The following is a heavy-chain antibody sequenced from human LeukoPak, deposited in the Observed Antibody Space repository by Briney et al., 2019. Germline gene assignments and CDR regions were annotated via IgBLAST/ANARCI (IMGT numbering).Heavy chain of an antibody. CDR3: AKDLDPSTESYPDY. CDR1: RFSFSNYG. J-gene: IGHJ4*02. CDR2: IRYDGNKI. V-gene: IGHV3-30*02. Sequence: GGSLRLSCAASRFSFSNYGMHWVRQAPGKGLEWVSYIRYDGNKIYYADSMKGRFTISRDNSKNMLYLQMDSLRPDDTALYYCAKDLDPSTESYPDYWGQGTLVTVSS. D-gene: IGHD1-26*01.